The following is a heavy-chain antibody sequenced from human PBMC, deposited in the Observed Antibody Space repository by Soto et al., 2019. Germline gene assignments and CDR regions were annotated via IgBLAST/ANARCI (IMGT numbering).Heavy chain of an antibody. V-gene: IGHV3-7*01. CDR1: GFTFSSYW. CDR3: ARVAYGNGWIFDY. D-gene: IGHD6-19*01. CDR2: IKQDGSEK. J-gene: IGHJ4*01. Sequence: HPGGSLRLSCAASGFTFSSYWMSWVRQASGKGLEWVANIKQDGSEKYYVDSVKGRFTLSRDNAKNSLQLQMSSLRDEDTAIYFCARVAYGNGWIFDYWGQGPLVTVSS.